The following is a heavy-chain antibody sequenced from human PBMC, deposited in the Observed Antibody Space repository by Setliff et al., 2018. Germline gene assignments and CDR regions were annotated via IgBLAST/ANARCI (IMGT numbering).Heavy chain of an antibody. J-gene: IGHJ4*02. Sequence: GASVKVSCKSSGYTFTNYGITWVRQAPGQGLEWMGWISAIFGSANYARKFQGRVTVTADESTSTAYMELSSLRSEDTAVYYCARGSVEYSRGWYYFDYWAQGTLVTVSS. CDR1: GYTFTNYG. CDR2: ISAIFGSA. D-gene: IGHD6-19*01. CDR3: ARGSVEYSRGWYYFDY. V-gene: IGHV1-69*13.